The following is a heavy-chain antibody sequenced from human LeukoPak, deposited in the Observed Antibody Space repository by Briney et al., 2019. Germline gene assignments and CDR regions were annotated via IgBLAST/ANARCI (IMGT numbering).Heavy chain of an antibody. Sequence: PGGSLRLSCAASGFTFSSYEMNWVRQAPGKGLEWVAVIWNDGSNKYYADSVKGRFTISRDNSKNTLYLQMNSLRAEDTGVYYCARASGVFDDWGRGPWSPSPQ. J-gene: IGHJ4*02. CDR3: ARASGVFDD. V-gene: IGHV3-33*08. CDR1: GFTFSSYE. CDR2: IWNDGSNK. D-gene: IGHD1-14*01.